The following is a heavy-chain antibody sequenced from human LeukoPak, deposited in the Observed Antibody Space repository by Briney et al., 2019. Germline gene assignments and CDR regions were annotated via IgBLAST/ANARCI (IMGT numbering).Heavy chain of an antibody. V-gene: IGHV4-59*01. CDR1: GGSISSYY. CDR3: ARAHASEDAFDI. Sequence: SETLSLTCTVSGGSISSYYWSWIRQPPGKGLEWIGYIYYSGSTNYNPSLKSRVTISVDTSKNQFSLKLSSVTAADTAVYYCARAHASEDAFDIWGQGTMVTVSS. J-gene: IGHJ3*02. CDR2: IYYSGST.